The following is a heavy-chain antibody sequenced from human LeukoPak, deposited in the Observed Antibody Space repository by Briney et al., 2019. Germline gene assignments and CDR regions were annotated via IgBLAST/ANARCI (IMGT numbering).Heavy chain of an antibody. Sequence: GGSLRLSCAASGFTFSDYYMSWIRQAPGKGLEWVSYISSSGSTIYYADSVKGRFTISRDSAKNSLYLQMNSLRAEDTAVYYCARDPRIAVGAFDIWGQGTMVTVSS. CDR3: ARDPRIAVGAFDI. CDR1: GFTFSDYY. J-gene: IGHJ3*02. D-gene: IGHD6-19*01. V-gene: IGHV3-11*04. CDR2: ISSSGSTI.